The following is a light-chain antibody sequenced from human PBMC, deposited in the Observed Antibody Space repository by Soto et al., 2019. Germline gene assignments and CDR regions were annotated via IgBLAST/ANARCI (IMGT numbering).Light chain of an antibody. CDR2: GAS. Sequence: EIALTPSPGTLSLSPGDTATLSCRASQSVSNNYLAWYQQKPGQAPRLLIYGASNRATGIPDRFSGSGSGTDFTLTISRLEPEDFAVYYCQQYGSSGTFGQGTKVDIK. CDR1: QSVSNNY. J-gene: IGKJ1*01. CDR3: QQYGSSGT. V-gene: IGKV3-20*01.